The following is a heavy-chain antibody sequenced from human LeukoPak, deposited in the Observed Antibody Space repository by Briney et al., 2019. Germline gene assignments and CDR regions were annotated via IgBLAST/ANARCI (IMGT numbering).Heavy chain of an antibody. CDR1: GFSLTTSGMC. D-gene: IGHD1-26*01. Sequence: SGPTLLNPTQTLTLTCTFSGFSLTTSGMCVSWIRQPPGKALEWLARIDWDEDKYYSTSLKTRLTISKDTSKNQVVLKMTNMDRVDTATYFCARMGCGSYPNYFDYWGQGTLVTVSS. CDR3: ARMGCGSYPNYFDY. J-gene: IGHJ4*02. CDR2: IDWDEDK. V-gene: IGHV2-70*11.